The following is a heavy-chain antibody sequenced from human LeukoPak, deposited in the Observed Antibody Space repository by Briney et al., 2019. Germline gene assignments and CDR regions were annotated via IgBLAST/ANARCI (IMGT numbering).Heavy chain of an antibody. D-gene: IGHD4-23*01. V-gene: IGHV3-11*01. CDR2: ISSSGSTI. CDR3: ARAETTVVTPVDY. Sequence: GGSLRLSCAASGFTFSDYYISWIRQAPGKGLEWVSYISSSGSTIYYADSVKGRFTISRDNAKNSLYLQMNSLRAEDTAVYYCARAETTVVTPVDYWGQGTLVTVSS. J-gene: IGHJ4*02. CDR1: GFTFSDYY.